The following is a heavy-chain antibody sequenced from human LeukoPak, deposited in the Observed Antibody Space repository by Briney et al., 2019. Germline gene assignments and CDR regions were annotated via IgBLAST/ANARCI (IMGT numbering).Heavy chain of an antibody. J-gene: IGHJ3*02. D-gene: IGHD1-26*01. CDR1: GYTFTSYD. CDR3: ARGGDGSYSSAFDI. Sequence: GASVKVSCKASGYTFTSYDINWVRQATGQGLEWMGWMNPSSGNTGYAQKFQGRVTMTRNTSISTAYMELSSLRSEDTAVYYCARGGDGSYSSAFDIWGQGTMVTVSS. V-gene: IGHV1-8*01. CDR2: MNPSSGNT.